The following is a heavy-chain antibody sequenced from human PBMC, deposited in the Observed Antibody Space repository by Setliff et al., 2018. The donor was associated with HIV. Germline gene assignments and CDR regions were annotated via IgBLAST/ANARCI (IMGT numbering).Heavy chain of an antibody. Sequence: GASVKVSCKASGYTFSSYDINWVRQATGQGLEWMGWMNPNSGNTGYAQKFQGRVTMTRDTSIGTAYMELNNLKFEDTAVYYCARARRDSYDRGRRNHYYIDAWGKGTPVTVSS. D-gene: IGHD3-22*01. CDR3: ARARRDSYDRGRRNHYYIDA. CDR2: MNPNSGNT. J-gene: IGHJ6*03. CDR1: GYTFSSYD. V-gene: IGHV1-8*02.